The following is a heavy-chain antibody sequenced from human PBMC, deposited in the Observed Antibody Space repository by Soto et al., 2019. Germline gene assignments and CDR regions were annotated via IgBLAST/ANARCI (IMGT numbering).Heavy chain of an antibody. CDR3: AKDLSSSRWPNHFDY. CDR1: GFTFSSYA. CDR2: ISGSGGST. J-gene: IGHJ4*02. D-gene: IGHD6-13*01. Sequence: EVQLLESGGGLVQPVGSLRLSCAASGFTFSSYAMSWVRQAPGKGLEWVSAISGSGGSTYYADSVKGRFTISRDNSKNTLYLQMNSLRSEDTAVYYCAKDLSSSRWPNHFDYWGQGTLVTVSS. V-gene: IGHV3-23*01.